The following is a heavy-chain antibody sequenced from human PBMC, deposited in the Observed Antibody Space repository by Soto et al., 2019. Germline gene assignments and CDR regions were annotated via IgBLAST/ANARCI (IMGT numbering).Heavy chain of an antibody. Sequence: SETLSLTCAVYGGSFSGYYWSWIRQPPGKGLEWIGEINHSGSTNYNPSLKSRVTISVDTSKNQFSLKLSSVTAADTAVYYCARDPGTELSGDAFDIWGQGTMVTVSS. CDR3: ARDPGTELSGDAFDI. CDR1: GGSFSGYY. J-gene: IGHJ3*02. V-gene: IGHV4-34*01. D-gene: IGHD3-10*01. CDR2: INHSGST.